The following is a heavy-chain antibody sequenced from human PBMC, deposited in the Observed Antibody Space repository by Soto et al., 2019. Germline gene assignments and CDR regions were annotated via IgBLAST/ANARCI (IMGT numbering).Heavy chain of an antibody. D-gene: IGHD3-10*01. V-gene: IGHV3-53*01. CDR2: IFSSGES. J-gene: IGHJ4*02. CDR3: ARGGIGMVRTFDH. Sequence: GSLRLSCAPSGFSVSSTYMSWVRQAPGKGLEWVSIIFSSGESIYADSVKGRFTISRDSSENTVYLQMNSLKAEDTAVYYWARGGIGMVRTFDHWGQGTLVTVSS. CDR1: GFSVSSTY.